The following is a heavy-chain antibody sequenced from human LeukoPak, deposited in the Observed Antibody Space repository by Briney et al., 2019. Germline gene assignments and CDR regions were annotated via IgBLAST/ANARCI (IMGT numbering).Heavy chain of an antibody. Sequence: PGGSLRLSCAAYGFTFSSYSMNLVRQAPGKGLEWVGRIKSKTDGGTTDYAAPVEGRFTISRDDSKNTLYLQMNSLKTEDTAVYYCTTDLLRFGYSYGRFDYWGQGTLVTVSS. CDR1: GFTFSSYS. D-gene: IGHD5-18*01. CDR2: IKSKTDGGTT. CDR3: TTDLLRFGYSYGRFDY. V-gene: IGHV3-15*01. J-gene: IGHJ4*02.